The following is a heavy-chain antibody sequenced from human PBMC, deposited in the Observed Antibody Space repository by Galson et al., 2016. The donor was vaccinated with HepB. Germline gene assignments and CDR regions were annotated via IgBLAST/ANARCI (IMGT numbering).Heavy chain of an antibody. CDR3: ARGVWDNTAMISLAFDI. V-gene: IGHV1-46*01. D-gene: IGHD5-18*01. CDR2: INPSGGIT. Sequence: SVKVSCKASGYTFTNYYMHWVRQAPGQGLEWMGIINPSGGITFYAQKFQDRVTMTRDKSTSTVYMELSSLRSEDTAVYYCARGVWDNTAMISLAFDIWGQGTMVTVSS. CDR1: GYTFTNYY. J-gene: IGHJ3*02.